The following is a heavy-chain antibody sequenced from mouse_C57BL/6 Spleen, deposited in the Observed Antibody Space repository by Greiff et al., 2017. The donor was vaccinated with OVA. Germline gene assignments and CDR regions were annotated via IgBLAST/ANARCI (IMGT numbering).Heavy chain of an antibody. V-gene: IGHV1-50*01. CDR1: GYTFTSYW. D-gene: IGHD1-1*01. CDR2: IDPSDSYT. CDR3: ARRDGSSYGAMDY. Sequence: VQLQQPGAELVKPGASVKLSCKASGYTFTSYWMQWVKQRPGQGLEWIGEIDPSDSYTNYNQKFKGKATLTVDTSSSTAYMQLSSLTSEDSAVYYCARRDGSSYGAMDYWGQGTSVTVSS. J-gene: IGHJ4*01.